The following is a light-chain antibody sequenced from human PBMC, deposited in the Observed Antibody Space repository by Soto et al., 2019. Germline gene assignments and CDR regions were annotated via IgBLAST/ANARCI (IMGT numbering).Light chain of an antibody. CDR2: GAS. V-gene: IGKV3-20*01. Sequence: EIVLTQSPGTLSLSPGERATLSCRASQSVSSSYLAWYQQKPGQSPRILIYGASSRATGIPDRFSGSGSGTDFTLTSIRLEPEDVAVYYCQQYGSSPLYTCGQGTKLEIK. J-gene: IGKJ2*01. CDR1: QSVSSSY. CDR3: QQYGSSPLYT.